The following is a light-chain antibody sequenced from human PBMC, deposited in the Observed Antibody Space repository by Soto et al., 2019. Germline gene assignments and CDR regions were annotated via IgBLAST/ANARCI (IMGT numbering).Light chain of an antibody. Sequence: QSVLTQPPSASGTPGQRVTISCYGSTSNLGSNTVNWYLQLPGTAPKLLIYNNDQRPSGVSDRFSASKSGTSASLAISGLQFEDEADYYCAAWDDSRNKVFGTGTQLTVL. CDR2: NND. CDR1: TSNLGSNT. CDR3: AAWDDSRNKV. J-gene: IGLJ1*01. V-gene: IGLV1-44*01.